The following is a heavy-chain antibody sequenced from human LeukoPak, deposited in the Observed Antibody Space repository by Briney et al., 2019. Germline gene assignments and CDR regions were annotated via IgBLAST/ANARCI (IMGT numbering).Heavy chain of an antibody. CDR1: GFTFDDYA. CDR3: AKDLTMIVVVIKGGVFDY. CDR2: IWYDGSNK. J-gene: IGHJ4*02. Sequence: GGSLRLSCAASGFTFDDYAMHWVRQAPGKGLEWVAVIWYDGSNKYYADSVKGRFTISRDNSKNTLYLQMNSLRAEDTAVYYCAKDLTMIVVVIKGGVFDYWGQGTLVTVSS. D-gene: IGHD3-22*01. V-gene: IGHV3-30*02.